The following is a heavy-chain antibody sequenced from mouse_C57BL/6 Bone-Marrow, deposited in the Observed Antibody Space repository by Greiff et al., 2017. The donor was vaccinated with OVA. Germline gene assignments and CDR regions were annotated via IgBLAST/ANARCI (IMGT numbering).Heavy chain of an antibody. J-gene: IGHJ1*03. CDR2: ISNLAYSI. CDR3: ARSDYDERDWYFDV. V-gene: IGHV5-15*01. Sequence: EVQVVESGGGLVQPGGSLKLSCAASGFTFSDYGMAWVRQAPRKGPEWVAFISNLAYSIYYADTVTGRFTISSENAKNTLYLEMSSLRSEDTAMYYCARSDYDERDWYFDVWGTGTTVTVSS. CDR1: GFTFSDYG. D-gene: IGHD2-4*01.